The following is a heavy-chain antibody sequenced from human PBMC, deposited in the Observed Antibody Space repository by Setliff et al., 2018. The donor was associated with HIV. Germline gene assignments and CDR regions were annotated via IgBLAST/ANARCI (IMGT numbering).Heavy chain of an antibody. CDR3: ARDFHVLGYCSADSCPYDASDV. D-gene: IGHD2-15*01. V-gene: IGHV1-69*04. J-gene: IGHJ3*01. CDR1: GGTFSAYA. CDR2: IIPILGTP. Sequence: ASVKVSCKASGGTFSAYAVNWVRQAPGQGLEWMGRIIPILGTPNYSHKFRGRVTITADKSTTTTYMELSSLRSDDTAIYYCARDFHVLGYCSADSCPYDASDVWGQGTMVTV.